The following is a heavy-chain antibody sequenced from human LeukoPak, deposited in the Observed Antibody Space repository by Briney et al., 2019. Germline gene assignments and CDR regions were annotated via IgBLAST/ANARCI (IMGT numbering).Heavy chain of an antibody. Sequence: SETLSLTCAVYGGSFSGYYWSWIRQPPGKGLEWIGEINHSGSTNYNPSLKSRVTISVDTSKNQFSLKLSSVTAADTAVYYCARREIIMVRGVPNQPDYCYHGMDVWGQGTTVTVSS. CDR1: GGSFSGYY. J-gene: IGHJ6*02. D-gene: IGHD3-10*01. V-gene: IGHV4-34*01. CDR3: ARREIIMVRGVPNQPDYCYHGMDV. CDR2: INHSGST.